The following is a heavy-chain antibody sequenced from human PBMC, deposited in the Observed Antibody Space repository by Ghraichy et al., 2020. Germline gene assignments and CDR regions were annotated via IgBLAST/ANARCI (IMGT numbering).Heavy chain of an antibody. Sequence: GGSLRLSCAASGFTFSSYGMHWVRQAPGKGLEWVAVISYDGSNKYYADSVKGRFTISRDNSKNTLYLQMNSLRAEDTAVYYCAKALSHTYDRGYYYYYYGMDVWGQGTTVTVSS. CDR3: AKALSHTYDRGYYYYYYGMDV. V-gene: IGHV3-30*18. CDR1: GFTFSSYG. CDR2: ISYDGSNK. J-gene: IGHJ6*02. D-gene: IGHD3-9*01.